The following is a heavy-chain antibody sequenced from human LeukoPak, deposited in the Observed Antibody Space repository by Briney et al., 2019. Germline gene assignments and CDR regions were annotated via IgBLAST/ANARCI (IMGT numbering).Heavy chain of an antibody. CDR2: IIPIFGTA. CDR1: GGTFSSYA. J-gene: IGHJ4*02. Sequence: SVKVSCKASGGTFSSYAISWVRQAPGQGLEWMGGIIPIFGTANYAQKFQGRVTITTDESTSTAYMELSSLRSEDTAVYYCATYYDILTGTPLWGQGTLVTVSS. D-gene: IGHD3-9*01. CDR3: ATYYDILTGTPL. V-gene: IGHV1-69*05.